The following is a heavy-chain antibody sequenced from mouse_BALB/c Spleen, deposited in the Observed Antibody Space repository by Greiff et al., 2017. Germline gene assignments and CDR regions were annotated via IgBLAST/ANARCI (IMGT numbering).Heavy chain of an antibody. CDR2: IDPENGDT. CDR1: GFNIKDYY. D-gene: IGHD1-1*01. Sequence: VQLQQSGAELVRSGASVKLSCTASGFNIKDYYMHWMKQRPEQGLEWIGWIDPENGDTEYAPKFQGKATMTADTSSNTAYLQLSSLTSEDTAVYYCNAWPYGSSSYYFDYWGQGTTLTVSS. V-gene: IGHV14-4*02. J-gene: IGHJ2*01. CDR3: NAWPYGSSSYYFDY.